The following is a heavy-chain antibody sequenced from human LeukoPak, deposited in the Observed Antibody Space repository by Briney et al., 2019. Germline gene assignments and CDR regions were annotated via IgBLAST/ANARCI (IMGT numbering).Heavy chain of an antibody. CDR3: ARSMGDYYYYMDV. CDR2: INPNTGGT. J-gene: IGHJ6*03. V-gene: IGHV1-2*02. Sequence: GASVKVSCKASGYTFTGYYLHWVRQAPGQGLEWVGWINPNTGGTNYGQKFQGRVTMTRDTSISTAYMELSTLRSDDTAIYYCARSMGDYYYYMDVWGKGTTVTVSS. CDR1: GYTFTGYY. D-gene: IGHD3-16*01.